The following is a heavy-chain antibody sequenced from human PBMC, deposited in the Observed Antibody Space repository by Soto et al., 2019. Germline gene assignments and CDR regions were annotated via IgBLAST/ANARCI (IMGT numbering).Heavy chain of an antibody. CDR3: ARDKGSKAWYYFFDF. J-gene: IGHJ4*02. Sequence: ASVKVSCKASGYTFTTYGIAWVRQAPGQGLEWLGWISAYNGNTNYAQKFQGRVTMTTETSTNTAYMEVRSLRSDDTAVYYCARDKGSKAWYYFFDFWGQGTLVTVSS. CDR2: ISAYNGNT. V-gene: IGHV1-18*01. CDR1: GYTFTTYG. D-gene: IGHD1-26*01.